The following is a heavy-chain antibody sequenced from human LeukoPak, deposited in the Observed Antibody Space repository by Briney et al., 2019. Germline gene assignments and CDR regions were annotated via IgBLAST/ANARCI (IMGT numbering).Heavy chain of an antibody. CDR3: AGGNSIDV. Sequence: GWSLRLSCVGSGFPFSNSWMYWVRQAPGKGLEGVANIKKDGSGISYVDSVKGRFIISRDNAMNSLYLQMNSLRVEDTAVYFCAGGNSIDVWGKGTAVTVSS. V-gene: IGHV3-7*03. CDR2: IKKDGSGI. J-gene: IGHJ6*04. CDR1: GFPFSNSW. D-gene: IGHD3-16*01.